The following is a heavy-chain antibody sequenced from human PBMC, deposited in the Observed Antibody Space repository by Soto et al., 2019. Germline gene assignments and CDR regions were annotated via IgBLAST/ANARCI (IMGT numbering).Heavy chain of an antibody. Sequence: LSLTCAVSGGSISSTTYYWGWIRQPPGKGLEWIGTISYSGATYYNPSLKSRVTISVDTSNNQLFLKLTSVTAADTAVYYCATDLYYYETTGFYFFLPLDYWGQGALVTVSS. V-gene: IGHV4-39*01. CDR2: ISYSGAT. CDR1: GGSISSTTYY. D-gene: IGHD3-22*01. J-gene: IGHJ4*02. CDR3: ATDLYYYETTGFYFFLPLDY.